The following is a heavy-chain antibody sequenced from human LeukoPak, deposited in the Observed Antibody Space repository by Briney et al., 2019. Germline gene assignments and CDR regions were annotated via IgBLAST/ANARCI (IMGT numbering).Heavy chain of an antibody. Sequence: GGSLRLSCAASGFTFSSFWMKWVRHTPGKGLEWVANIEGDGSEKNYMDSVKGRFTISRDNAKKSLHLQMNSLRAEDTGVYYCAGGSGWLIDYWGQGTLVTVSS. CDR3: AGGSGWLIDY. V-gene: IGHV3-7*03. CDR2: IEGDGSEK. CDR1: GFTFSSFW. J-gene: IGHJ4*02. D-gene: IGHD6-19*01.